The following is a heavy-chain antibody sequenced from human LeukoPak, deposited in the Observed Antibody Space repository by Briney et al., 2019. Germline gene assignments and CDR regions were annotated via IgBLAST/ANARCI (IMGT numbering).Heavy chain of an antibody. D-gene: IGHD3-10*01. Sequence: GGSLRLSCAASGFTFRNYAMSWVRQAPGKGLEWVSGISGPDGDSYYADPVKGRFTISRDNAKNSLYLQMNSLRAEDTAVYYCARSGSYYRSGSYYSDFWGRGTLVAVSS. J-gene: IGHJ4*02. V-gene: IGHV3-23*01. CDR2: ISGPDGDS. CDR1: GFTFRNYA. CDR3: ARSGSYYRSGSYYSDF.